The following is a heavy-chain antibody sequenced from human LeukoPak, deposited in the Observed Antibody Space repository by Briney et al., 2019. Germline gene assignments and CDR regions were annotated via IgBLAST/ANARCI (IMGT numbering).Heavy chain of an antibody. J-gene: IGHJ4*02. CDR2: INHSGST. V-gene: IGHV4-34*01. D-gene: IGHD3-10*01. CDR3: AREGPMFDSGSYSKSLGY. Sequence: SETLSLTCAVYGGSFSGYYWSWIRQPPGKGLEWIGEINHSGSTNYNPSLKSRVTISVDTSKNQFSLKLSSVTAADTAVYYCAREGPMFDSGSYSKSLGYWGQGFLATVSS. CDR1: GGSFSGYY.